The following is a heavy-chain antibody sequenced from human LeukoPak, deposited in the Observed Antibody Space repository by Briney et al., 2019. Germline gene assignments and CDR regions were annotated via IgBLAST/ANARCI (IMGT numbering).Heavy chain of an antibody. CDR1: GFTFSSYS. Sequence: GGSLRLSCAASGFTFSSYSMNWVRQAPGKGLEWVSSISSSSSYIYYADSVKGRFTISRDNAKNSLYLQMNSLRAEDTAVYYCARVGSIVAAPDYWGQGTLVTVSS. CDR3: ARVGSIVAAPDY. CDR2: ISSSSSYI. D-gene: IGHD6-13*01. V-gene: IGHV3-21*01. J-gene: IGHJ4*02.